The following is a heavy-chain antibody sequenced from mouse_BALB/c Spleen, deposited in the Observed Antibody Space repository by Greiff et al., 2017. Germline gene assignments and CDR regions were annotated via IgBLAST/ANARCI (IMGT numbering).Heavy chain of an antibody. CDR1: GYTFTSYW. Sequence: QVQLKESGAELAKPGASVKMSCKASGYTFTSYWMHWVKQRPGQGLEWIGYINPSTGYTEYNQKFKDKATLTEDKSSSTAYMQLSSLTSEDSAVYYCAREGLGRSYWYFDVWGAGTTVTVSS. V-gene: IGHV1-7*01. D-gene: IGHD4-1*01. CDR3: AREGLGRSYWYFDV. J-gene: IGHJ1*01. CDR2: INPSTGYT.